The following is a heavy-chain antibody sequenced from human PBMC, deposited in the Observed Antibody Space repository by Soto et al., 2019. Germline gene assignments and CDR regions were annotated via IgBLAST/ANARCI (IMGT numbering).Heavy chain of an antibody. J-gene: IGHJ4*02. D-gene: IGHD4-17*01. CDR3: ASIYGDYGSLDY. V-gene: IGHV1-24*01. CDR1: GYTLTELS. Sequence: GASVKVSCKVSGYTLTELSMHWVRQAPGKGLEWMGGFDPEDGETIYAQKFQGRVTMTEDTSTDTAYMELSSLRSEDTAVYYCASIYGDYGSLDYSGQGTLVTVSS. CDR2: FDPEDGET.